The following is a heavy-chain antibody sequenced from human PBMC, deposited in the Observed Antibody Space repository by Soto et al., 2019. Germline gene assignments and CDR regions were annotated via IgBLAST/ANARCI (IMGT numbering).Heavy chain of an antibody. J-gene: IGHJ4*02. Sequence: ASVKISCKASGYTFTSYYMHWVRQAPGQGLEWMGIINPSGGSTSYAQKFQGRVTMTRDTSTSTVYMELSSLRSEDTAVYYCARDRSITFGGVIDTTFEYWGEGTLVTVSS. CDR2: INPSGGST. CDR1: GYTFTSYY. V-gene: IGHV1-46*01. CDR3: ARDRSITFGGVIDTTFEY. D-gene: IGHD3-16*02.